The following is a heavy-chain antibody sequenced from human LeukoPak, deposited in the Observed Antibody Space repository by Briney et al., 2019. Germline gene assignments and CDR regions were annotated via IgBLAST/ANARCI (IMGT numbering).Heavy chain of an antibody. CDR2: ISDNGDST. J-gene: IGHJ4*02. D-gene: IGHD5-24*01. Sequence: GGSLRLSCAASGFTFSGSAMTWVRQAPGKGLEWVSSISDNGDSTYYADSVKGRFTISRDNSRDTLYVQMHSLRAEDAAVYYCATSHSEAQRGYFDYWGQGTLVTVSS. CDR3: ATSHSEAQRGYFDY. V-gene: IGHV3-23*01. CDR1: GFTFSGSA.